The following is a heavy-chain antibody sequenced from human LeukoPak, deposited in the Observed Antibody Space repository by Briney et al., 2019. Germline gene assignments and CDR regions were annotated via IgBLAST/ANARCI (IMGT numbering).Heavy chain of an antibody. CDR3: ARGAGSYYYYYYMDV. V-gene: IGHV1-18*01. CDR1: GYTFTSYG. Sequence: ASVTVSCKASGYTFTSYGISWVRQAPGQGLEWMGWISAYNGNTNYAQKLQGRVTMTTDTSTSTAYMELRSLRSDDTAVYYCARGAGSYYYYYYMDVWGKGTTVTVSS. J-gene: IGHJ6*03. D-gene: IGHD1-26*01. CDR2: ISAYNGNT.